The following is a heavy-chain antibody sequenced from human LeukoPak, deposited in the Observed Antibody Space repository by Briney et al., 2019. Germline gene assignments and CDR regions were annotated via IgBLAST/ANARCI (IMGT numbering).Heavy chain of an antibody. CDR2: ISGSGGST. Sequence: GGSLRLSCAASGFTFSSYAMSWVRQAPGKGLEWVSAISGSGGSTYYADSVKGRFTISRDNSKNTLYLQMNSLRTEDTAVYYCAKISGYTYGGSPDYWGQGTLVTVSS. V-gene: IGHV3-23*01. CDR3: AKISGYTYGGSPDY. J-gene: IGHJ4*02. CDR1: GFTFSSYA. D-gene: IGHD5-18*01.